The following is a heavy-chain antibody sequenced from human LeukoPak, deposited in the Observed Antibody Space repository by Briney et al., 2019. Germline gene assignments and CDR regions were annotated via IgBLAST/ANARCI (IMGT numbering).Heavy chain of an antibody. D-gene: IGHD2-15*01. V-gene: IGHV3-23*01. J-gene: IGHJ1*01. CDR3: AKGSAGVVVAATRAEYFQH. Sequence: GGSLRLSCAASGFTFSSYAMSWVRQAPGKGLEWVSVISGSGSRYYADSVKGRFTISRDNSKNTLYLQMNSLRDEDTAVYYCAKGSAGVVVAATRAEYFQHWGQGTLVTVSS. CDR2: ISGSGSR. CDR1: GFTFSSYA.